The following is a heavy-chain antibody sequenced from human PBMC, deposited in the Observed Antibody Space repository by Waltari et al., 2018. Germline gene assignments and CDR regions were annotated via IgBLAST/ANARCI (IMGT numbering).Heavy chain of an antibody. J-gene: IGHJ5*02. CDR3: VGARDTP. Sequence: EVQLSESGGGLVQPGGSLGPSCATSGLPLSSYGMSWVRQAPGKGLEWVADIRDNGNTHYADSVKGRFTISRDISNSIVYLQMQSLRDEDTALYYCVGARDTPWGQGTLVTVSS. CDR2: IRDNGNT. CDR1: GLPLSSYG. V-gene: IGHV3-23*01. D-gene: IGHD2-21*01.